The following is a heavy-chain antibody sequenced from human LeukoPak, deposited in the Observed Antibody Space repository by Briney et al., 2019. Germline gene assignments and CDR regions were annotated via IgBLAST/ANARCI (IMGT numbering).Heavy chain of an antibody. CDR3: ARDQDGMGTTMDL. CDR2: INSDGSST. Sequence: GGSLRLSCAPSGFSFRRYWMHWVRQAPGEGLMWVSRINSDGSSTWYADSVKGRFTICRDNARNTLSLQMSSLGVEDTALYYCARDQDGMGTTMDLWGQGTQVIVS. CDR1: GFSFRRYW. D-gene: IGHD1-1*01. J-gene: IGHJ4*02. V-gene: IGHV3-74*01.